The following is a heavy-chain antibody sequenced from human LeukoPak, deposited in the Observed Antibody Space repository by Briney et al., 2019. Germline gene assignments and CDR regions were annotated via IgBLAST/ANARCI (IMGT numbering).Heavy chain of an antibody. D-gene: IGHD3-3*01. CDR1: GGSFSGYY. V-gene: IGHV4-34*01. CDR3: ARTDFWSGYYNPRVGYFDY. CDR2: INHSGST. Sequence: SETLSLTCAVYGGSFSGYYWSWIRQPPGKGLEWIGEINHSGSTNYNPSLKSRVTISVDTSKNQFSLKLSSVTAADTAVYYCARTDFWSGYYNPRVGYFDYWGQGTLVTVSS. J-gene: IGHJ4*02.